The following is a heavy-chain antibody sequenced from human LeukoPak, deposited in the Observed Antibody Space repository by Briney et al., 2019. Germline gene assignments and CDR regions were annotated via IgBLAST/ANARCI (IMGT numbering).Heavy chain of an antibody. Sequence: SETLSLTCTVSGGSISNYYRTWIRQPPGKELEWIGYVYYGGSTNCNPSLKSRLTISVDTSKNQFSLELSSVTAADTAVYYCARVRTSEAGFDYWGQGTLVTVSS. J-gene: IGHJ4*02. CDR1: GGSISNYY. D-gene: IGHD1-14*01. CDR2: VYYGGST. CDR3: ARVRTSEAGFDY. V-gene: IGHV4-59*01.